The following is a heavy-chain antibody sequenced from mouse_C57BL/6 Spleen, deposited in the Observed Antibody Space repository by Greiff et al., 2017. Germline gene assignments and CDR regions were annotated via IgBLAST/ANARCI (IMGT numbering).Heavy chain of an antibody. Sequence: VQLQQPGAELVRPGSSVKLSCKASGYTFTSYWMHWVKQRPIQGLEWIGNIDPSDSDTHYNQKFKDKATLTVDKSSSTAYMQLSSLTSEDSAVYYWARQRRYWYFDVWGTGTTVTVSS. V-gene: IGHV1-52*01. CDR2: IDPSDSDT. CDR1: GYTFTSYW. J-gene: IGHJ1*03. CDR3: ARQRRYWYFDV.